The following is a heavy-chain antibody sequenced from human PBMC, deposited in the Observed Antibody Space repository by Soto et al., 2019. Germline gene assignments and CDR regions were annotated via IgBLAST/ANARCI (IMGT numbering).Heavy chain of an antibody. Sequence: QVQLVQSGAEVRKPGASVKVSCKTSGYTFTNYGINWVRQAPGQGLEWMGWINGYNGKTNYAQRVQGRVTLTKDTSTTTAYMELRSLRSDDTAIYYCARGPDPTYSDHWGQGTLVTVSS. CDR1: GYTFTNYG. CDR2: INGYNGKT. J-gene: IGHJ4*02. CDR3: ARGPDPTYSDH. V-gene: IGHV1-18*01.